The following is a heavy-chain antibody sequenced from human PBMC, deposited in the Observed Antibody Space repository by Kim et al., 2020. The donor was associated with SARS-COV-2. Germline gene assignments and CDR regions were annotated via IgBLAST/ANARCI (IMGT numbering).Heavy chain of an antibody. D-gene: IGHD5-12*01. J-gene: IGHJ6*02. Sequence: GGSLRLSCAASGFTFDDYAMHWVRQAPGKGLEWVSGISWNSGSIGYADSVKGRFTISRDNAKNSLYLQMNSLRAEDTALYYCAKDSSDYSGYEDKMGVYYGMDVWGQGTTVTVSS. V-gene: IGHV3-9*01. CDR3: AKDSSDYSGYEDKMGVYYGMDV. CDR2: ISWNSGSI. CDR1: GFTFDDYA.